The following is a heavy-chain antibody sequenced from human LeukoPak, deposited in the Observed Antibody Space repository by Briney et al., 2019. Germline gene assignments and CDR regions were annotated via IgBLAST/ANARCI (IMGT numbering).Heavy chain of an antibody. J-gene: IGHJ4*02. V-gene: IGHV3-48*03. Sequence: PGESLRLSCAASGFTFSSYELKWVRQAPGKGLEWVSYISSSGSTIYYADSVKGRFTISRDNAKNSLYLQMNSLRAEDTAVYYCARGGLGAEINFDYWGQGTLVTVSS. CDR1: GFTFSSYE. CDR2: ISSSGSTI. D-gene: IGHD1-26*01. CDR3: ARGGLGAEINFDY.